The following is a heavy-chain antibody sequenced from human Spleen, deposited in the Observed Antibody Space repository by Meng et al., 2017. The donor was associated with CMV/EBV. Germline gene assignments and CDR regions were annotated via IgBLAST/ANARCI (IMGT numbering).Heavy chain of an antibody. CDR1: GYTFTSYD. V-gene: IGHV1-8*02. CDR2: MNPNSGNT. Sequence: ASVKVSCKASGYTFTSYDINWVRQATGQGLEWMGWMNPNSGNTGYAQKFQGRFTLTRDTSTSTVHMELSSLRSEDTAVYYCARGSPSYYYDSSSYYSGAFDIWGQGTLVTVSS. D-gene: IGHD3-22*01. CDR3: ARGSPSYYYDSSSYYSGAFDI. J-gene: IGHJ3*02.